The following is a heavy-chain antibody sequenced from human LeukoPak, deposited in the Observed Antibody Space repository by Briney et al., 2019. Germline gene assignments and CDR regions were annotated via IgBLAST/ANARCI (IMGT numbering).Heavy chain of an antibody. CDR2: IYYSGST. D-gene: IGHD2-8*01. CDR3: AREPRYYDAFDI. Sequence: SETLSLTCTVSGGSISSYYWSWIRQPPGKGLEWIGYIYYSGSTSYNPSLKGRVTISVDTSKNQFSLKLNSVTVADTAVYYCAREPRYYDAFDIWGQGTMVTVSS. V-gene: IGHV4-59*01. J-gene: IGHJ3*02. CDR1: GGSISSYY.